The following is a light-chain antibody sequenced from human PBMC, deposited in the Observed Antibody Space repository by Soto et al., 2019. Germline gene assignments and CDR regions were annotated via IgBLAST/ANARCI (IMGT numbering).Light chain of an antibody. CDR1: QSVSSY. J-gene: IGKJ3*01. V-gene: IGKV3-11*01. Sequence: EIVLTQSPATLSFSPGERATLSCRASQSVSSYLAWYQQKPGQAPRLLIYDTSKRATGIPARFSGSGSGTDFTLTISSLVPEDFAVYYCQQRTNWPRSFTFGPGTKVDIK. CDR2: DTS. CDR3: QQRTNWPRSFT.